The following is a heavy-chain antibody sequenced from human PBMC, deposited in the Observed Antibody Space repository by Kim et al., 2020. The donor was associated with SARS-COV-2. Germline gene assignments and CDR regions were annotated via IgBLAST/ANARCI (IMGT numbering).Heavy chain of an antibody. Sequence: GGSLRLSCAASGFTFSSYGMHWVRQAPGKGLEWVAVISYDGSNKYYADSVKGRFTISRDNSKNTLYLQMNSLRAEDTAVYYCAKKGGFYYFDYWGQEPWS. V-gene: IGHV3-30*18. CDR3: AKKGGFYYFDY. D-gene: IGHD3-16*01. J-gene: IGHJ4*01. CDR1: GFTFSSYG. CDR2: ISYDGSNK.